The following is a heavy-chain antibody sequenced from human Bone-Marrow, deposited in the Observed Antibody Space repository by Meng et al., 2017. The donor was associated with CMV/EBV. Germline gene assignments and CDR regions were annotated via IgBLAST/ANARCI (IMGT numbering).Heavy chain of an antibody. D-gene: IGHD5-18*01. CDR3: ARTLWRHADY. CDR1: GFTFSSYS. J-gene: IGHJ4*02. V-gene: IGHV3-21*01. Sequence: GESLKISCAASGFTFSSYSMNWVRQAPGKGLEWVSSISSSSSYIYYADSVKGRFTITRDNAKNSLYLQMNSRRAEDTAVYYCARTLWRHADYWGQGTLVTVSS. CDR2: ISSSSSYI.